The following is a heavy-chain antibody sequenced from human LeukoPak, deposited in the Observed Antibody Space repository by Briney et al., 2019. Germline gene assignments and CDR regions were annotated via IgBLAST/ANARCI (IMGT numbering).Heavy chain of an antibody. J-gene: IGHJ6*03. CDR2: INHSGST. Sequence: SETLSLTCAVYGGSFSGYYWSWIRQPPGKGLEWIGEINHSGSTNYNPSLKSRVTISVDTSKNQFSLKLSSVTAADTAVYYCARGGGWARLYYYYYMDVWGKGTTVTVSS. V-gene: IGHV4-34*01. CDR1: GGSFSGYY. D-gene: IGHD4-23*01. CDR3: ARGGGWARLYYYYYMDV.